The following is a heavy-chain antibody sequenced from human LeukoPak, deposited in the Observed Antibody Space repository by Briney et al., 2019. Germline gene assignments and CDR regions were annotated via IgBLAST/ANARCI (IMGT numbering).Heavy chain of an antibody. CDR3: ARGAIPWAVTIESLDY. CDR2: ISSRSRTI. J-gene: IGHJ4*02. CDR1: GFTFSSYS. D-gene: IGHD4-17*01. V-gene: IGHV3-48*01. Sequence: GGSLRLSCAASGFTFSSYSMNWVRQAPGKGLEWVSYISSRSRTIYYADSVKGRFTISRDNAKNSLYLQMNSLRAEDTAVYYCARGAIPWAVTIESLDYWGQGTLVTVSS.